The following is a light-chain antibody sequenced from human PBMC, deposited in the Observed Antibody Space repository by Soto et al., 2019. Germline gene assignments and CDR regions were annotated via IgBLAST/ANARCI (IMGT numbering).Light chain of an antibody. J-gene: IGLJ1*01. CDR1: ISDVGRFEV. CDR2: EGS. V-gene: IGLV2-23*01. Sequence: QSVLTQPAAVSGSLGQSITISCTVTISDVGRFEVVSWYQQNTGQVPKLIIYEGSRRPSGVSSRFSGSKSGNTASRTSAGLQAEDEADYYCCAYVNSRSYVFGSGTNVTV. CDR3: CAYVNSRSYV.